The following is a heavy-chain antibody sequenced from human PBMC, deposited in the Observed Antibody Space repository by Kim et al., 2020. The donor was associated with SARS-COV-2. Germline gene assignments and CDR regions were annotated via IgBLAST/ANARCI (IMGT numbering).Heavy chain of an antibody. V-gene: IGHV4-34*01. Sequence: SLKSRVTISVDTSKNQFSLKLSSVTAADTAVYYCARGKLVYYYYYYGMDVWGQGTTVTVSS. J-gene: IGHJ6*02. D-gene: IGHD3-16*01. CDR3: ARGKLVYYYYYYGMDV.